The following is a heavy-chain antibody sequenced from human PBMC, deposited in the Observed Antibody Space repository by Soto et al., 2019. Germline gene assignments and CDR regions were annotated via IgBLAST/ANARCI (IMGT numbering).Heavy chain of an antibody. CDR1: GFTFSSYG. D-gene: IGHD2-2*01. Sequence: QVQLVESGGGVVQPGRSLRLSCAASGFTFSSYGMHWVRQAPGKGLEWVAVISYDGSNKYYADSVKGRFTISRDNDRNALYMQMNRLRAEDTAVYSCAKDRLVPATMGLYYYYYGMDVWGQGTTVTVCS. V-gene: IGHV3-30*18. CDR2: ISYDGSNK. CDR3: AKDRLVPATMGLYYYYYGMDV. J-gene: IGHJ6*02.